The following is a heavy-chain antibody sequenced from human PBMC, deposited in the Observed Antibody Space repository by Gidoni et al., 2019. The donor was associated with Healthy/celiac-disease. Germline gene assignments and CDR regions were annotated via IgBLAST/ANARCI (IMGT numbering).Heavy chain of an antibody. D-gene: IGHD6-13*01. V-gene: IGHV4-39*01. CDR1: GGSISSSSYY. Sequence: QLQLQESGPGLVKPSETLSLTCTVSGGSISSSSYYWAWIRQPPGKGLEWIGSIYYSGGTYCNPSLKSRVTISVDTSKNQFSLKLNSVTAADTAVYYCARVRYSSSWFPDPWGQGTLVTVSS. J-gene: IGHJ5*02. CDR3: ARVRYSSSWFPDP. CDR2: IYYSGGT.